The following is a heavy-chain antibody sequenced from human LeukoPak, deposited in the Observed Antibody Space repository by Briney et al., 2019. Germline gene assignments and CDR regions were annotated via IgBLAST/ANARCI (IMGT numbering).Heavy chain of an antibody. Sequence: GSSVKVSCKASGGTFSSYAISWVRQAPGQGLEWMGGIIPIFGTANYAQKFQGSVTITADESTSTAYMELSSLRSEDTAVYYCARAPPMAAAGTYFDYWGQGTLVTVSS. CDR2: IIPIFGTA. D-gene: IGHD6-13*01. J-gene: IGHJ4*02. V-gene: IGHV1-69*01. CDR1: GGTFSSYA. CDR3: ARAPPMAAAGTYFDY.